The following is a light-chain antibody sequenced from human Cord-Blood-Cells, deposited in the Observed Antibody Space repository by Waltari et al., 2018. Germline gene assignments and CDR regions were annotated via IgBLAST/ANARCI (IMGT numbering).Light chain of an antibody. J-gene: IGKJ3*01. V-gene: IGKV1-39*01. Sequence: DIQMTQSPSPPSASVRDRVTITFRPSQSTSSYLNCYQQKPGKAPHLLIYAASSLQSGVPSRFSGSRSGTEFTLTISSLQPKDFSTYYCQQSYSTPPFTFGPRTKVDIK. CDR1: QSTSSY. CDR2: AAS. CDR3: QQSYSTPPFT.